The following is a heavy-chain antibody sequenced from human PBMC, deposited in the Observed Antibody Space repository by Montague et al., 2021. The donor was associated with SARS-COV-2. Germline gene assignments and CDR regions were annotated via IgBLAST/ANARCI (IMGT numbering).Heavy chain of an antibody. CDR3: ARDLAGYYGSGSDGGMDV. D-gene: IGHD3-10*01. Sequence: YNPSLKSRVTISVDTSMNQFSLKLSSVTAADTAVYYCARDLAGYYGSGSDGGMDVWGQGPTVTVSS. V-gene: IGHV4-39*07. J-gene: IGHJ6*02.